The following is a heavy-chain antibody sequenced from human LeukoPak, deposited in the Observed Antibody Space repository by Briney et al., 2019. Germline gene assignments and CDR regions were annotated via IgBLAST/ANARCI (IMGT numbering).Heavy chain of an antibody. V-gene: IGHV3-7*01. CDR1: GFTFSSYW. D-gene: IGHD3-3*02. J-gene: IGHJ4*02. Sequence: GGSLRLPCAASGFTFSSYWMSWVRQAPGKGLEWVANIKQDGSEKYYVDSVKGRFTISRDNAKNSLYLQMNSLRAEDTAVYYCARVHSIFGVVMYYFDYWGQGTLVTVSS. CDR3: ARVHSIFGVVMYYFDY. CDR2: IKQDGSEK.